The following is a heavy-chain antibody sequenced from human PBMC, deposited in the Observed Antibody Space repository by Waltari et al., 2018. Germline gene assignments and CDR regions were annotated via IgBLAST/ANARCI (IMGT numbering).Heavy chain of an antibody. CDR2: ISSSGSTI. V-gene: IGHV3-48*03. J-gene: IGHJ4*02. Sequence: EVQLVESGGGLVQPGGSLRLSCAASGFTFSSYEMNWVRQAPGKGLGWVSYISSSGSTIYYADSVKGRFTISRDKAKNSLYLQMNSLRAEDTAVYYCARGKGSLWFREFSLGYWGQGTLVTVSS. D-gene: IGHD3-10*01. CDR3: ARGKGSLWFREFSLGY. CDR1: GFTFSSYE.